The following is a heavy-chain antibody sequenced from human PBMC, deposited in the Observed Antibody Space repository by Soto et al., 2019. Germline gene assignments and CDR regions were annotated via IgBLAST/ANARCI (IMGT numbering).Heavy chain of an antibody. V-gene: IGHV3-7*05. J-gene: IGHJ6*01. CDR2: INQDGGEQ. Sequence: EVQLVESGGGLVQPGESLRLSCAASEFTFSSYWMSWVRQVPGKGLEWVANINQDGGEQNYVDSLKGRFTISRDNAKNSLYLQMNSLRADDTAVYYCANTVVRGLGTTVTVSS. CDR1: EFTFSSYW. D-gene: IGHD3-10*01. CDR3: ANTVV.